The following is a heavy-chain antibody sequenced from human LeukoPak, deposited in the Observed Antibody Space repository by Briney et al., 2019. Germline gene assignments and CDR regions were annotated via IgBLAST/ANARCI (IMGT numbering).Heavy chain of an antibody. CDR1: GFTFSSYA. J-gene: IGHJ4*02. V-gene: IGHV3-23*01. Sequence: RSLRLSCAASGFTFSSYAMSWVRQAPGKGLEWVSAISGSGGSTYYADSVKGRFTISRDNSKNTLYLQMNSLRAEDTAVYYCAKEEAAAGSFDYWGQGTLVTVSS. CDR3: AKEEAAAGSFDY. CDR2: ISGSGGST. D-gene: IGHD6-13*01.